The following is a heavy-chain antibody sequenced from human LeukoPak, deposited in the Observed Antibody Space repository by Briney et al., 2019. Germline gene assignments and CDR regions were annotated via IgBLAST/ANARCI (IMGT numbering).Heavy chain of an antibody. D-gene: IGHD1-26*01. CDR3: ARDGYSGSLDY. CDR1: GFTVSSNY. J-gene: IGHJ4*02. Sequence: GGSLRLSCVASGFTVSSNYMSWVRQAPGKGLEWVSVIYSGGSTYYADSVKGRFTISRDNSKNTLYLQMNSLRAEDTAVYYCARDGYSGSLDYWGQGTLVTVSS. V-gene: IGHV3-66*01. CDR2: IYSGGST.